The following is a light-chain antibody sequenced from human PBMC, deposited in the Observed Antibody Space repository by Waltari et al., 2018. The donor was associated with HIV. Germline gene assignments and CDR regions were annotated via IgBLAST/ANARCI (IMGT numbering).Light chain of an antibody. CDR2: KDT. V-gene: IGLV3-25*03. CDR1: ALSKQY. CDR3: QSTDNSEDMI. Sequence: SSELTQPPSVSVSPGQTATISCSGNALSKQYAYWYQQKPGQAPVVVIFKDTERPSGIPERFSGSSSGTTVTLTIRGVQAEDEADYYCQSTDNSEDMIFGGGTKLAVL. J-gene: IGLJ2*01.